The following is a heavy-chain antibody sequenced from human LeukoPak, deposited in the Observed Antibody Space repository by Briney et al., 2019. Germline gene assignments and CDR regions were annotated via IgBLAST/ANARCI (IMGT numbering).Heavy chain of an antibody. Sequence: SETLSLTCTVSGGSISSYYWSWIRQPAGKGLEWIGRIYTSGSTNYNPSLKSRVTMSVDTSKNQFSLKLSSVTAADTAVYYCARVDTYYDYVWGSYRYGWFDPWGQGTLVTVSS. CDR1: GGSISSYY. V-gene: IGHV4-4*07. CDR2: IYTSGST. D-gene: IGHD3-16*02. J-gene: IGHJ5*02. CDR3: ARVDTYYDYVWGSYRYGWFDP.